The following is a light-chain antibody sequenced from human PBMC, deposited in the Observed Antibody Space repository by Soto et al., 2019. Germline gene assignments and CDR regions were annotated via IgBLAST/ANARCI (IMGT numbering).Light chain of an antibody. CDR3: QQYSDWHPTYT. J-gene: IGKJ2*01. CDR2: GAS. CDR1: QRVSTH. Sequence: EIVMTQSPATLSVSPGERATLSCRASQRVSTHLAWYQQKPGQAPRLLIYGASTRATGIPGRFSGSGAETEFTLTISNLQSEDFAVYYCQQYSDWHPTYTFGQGTKLEIK. V-gene: IGKV3-15*01.